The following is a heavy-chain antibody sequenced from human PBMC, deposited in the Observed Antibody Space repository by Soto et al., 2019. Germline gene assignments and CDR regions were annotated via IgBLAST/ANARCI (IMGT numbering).Heavy chain of an antibody. J-gene: IGHJ4*01. D-gene: IGHD4-17*01. Sequence: PSETLSLTCTVSGGSISSSSYSWGWIRQPPGKGLEWIGNIYYSGSTSYNPSLKSRVTISADTSKKQFSLKLSSVTAADTAVYYCASDRYGDYAFDYWGHGTLVTVSS. CDR1: GGSISSSSYS. CDR2: IYYSGST. CDR3: ASDRYGDYAFDY. V-gene: IGHV4-39*01.